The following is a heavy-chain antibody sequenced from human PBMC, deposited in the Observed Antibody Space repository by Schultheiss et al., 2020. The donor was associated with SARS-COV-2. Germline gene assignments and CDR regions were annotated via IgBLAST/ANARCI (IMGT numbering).Heavy chain of an antibody. V-gene: IGHV3-23*01. CDR3: ARGGIVVVPAALGGNYYFDY. Sequence: GESLKISCAASGFTFSSYAMSWVRQAPGKGLEWVSAISGSGGSTYYADSVKGRFTISRDNSKNTLYLQMNSLRAEDTAVYYCARGGIVVVPAALGGNYYFDYWGQGTLVTVSS. D-gene: IGHD2-2*01. CDR1: GFTFSSYA. CDR2: ISGSGGST. J-gene: IGHJ4*02.